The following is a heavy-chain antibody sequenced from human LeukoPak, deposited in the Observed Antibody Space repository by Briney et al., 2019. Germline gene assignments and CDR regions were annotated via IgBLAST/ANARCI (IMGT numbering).Heavy chain of an antibody. V-gene: IGHV4-61*01. D-gene: IGHD3-3*01. Sequence: SETLSLTCTVSGGSINSDNYYWSWIRQPPGKGLEWIGYIYYSGSTNYNPSLKSRVTISVDTSKNQFSLNLSSVTAADTAVYYCARHYTTWYYLGYWGQGTLVTVSS. CDR3: ARHYTTWYYLGY. J-gene: IGHJ4*02. CDR1: GGSINSDNYY. CDR2: IYYSGST.